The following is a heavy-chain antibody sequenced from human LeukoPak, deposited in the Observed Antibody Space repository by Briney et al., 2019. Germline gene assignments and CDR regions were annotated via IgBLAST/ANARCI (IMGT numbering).Heavy chain of an antibody. J-gene: IGHJ6*02. V-gene: IGHV1-18*01. D-gene: IGHD6-13*01. CDR2: ISAYNGNT. CDR3: ARVSYSSSWEPPLYYYGMDV. CDR1: GYTFTSYG. Sequence: ASVTVSCKASGYTFTSYGISWVRQAPGQGLEWMGWISAYNGNTNYAQKLQGRVTMTTDTSTSTAYMELRSLRSDDTAVYYCARVSYSSSWEPPLYYYGMDVWGQGTTVTVSS.